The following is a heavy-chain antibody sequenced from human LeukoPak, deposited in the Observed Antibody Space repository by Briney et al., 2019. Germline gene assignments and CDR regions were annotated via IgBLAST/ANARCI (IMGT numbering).Heavy chain of an antibody. J-gene: IGHJ3*02. Sequence: GASVKVSCKASGYTFTSYGISWVRQAPGQGLEWMGWISAYNGNTNYAQKLQGRVTMTTDTSTSTAYMELRSLRSDDTAVYYCASGASYYDSSGYNVDAFDIWGQGTMVTVSS. CDR2: ISAYNGNT. D-gene: IGHD3-22*01. CDR1: GYTFTSYG. CDR3: ASGASYYDSSGYNVDAFDI. V-gene: IGHV1-18*01.